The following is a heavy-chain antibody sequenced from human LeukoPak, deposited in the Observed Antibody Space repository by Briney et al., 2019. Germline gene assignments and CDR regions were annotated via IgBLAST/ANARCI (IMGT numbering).Heavy chain of an antibody. J-gene: IGHJ4*02. CDR3: AKSSDSSGYYYSGDY. Sequence: GASVKVSCKASGGTFSSYAISWVRQAPGQGLEWMGGIIPIFGTANYAQKFQGRVTITADKSTSTAYMELSSLRSEDTAVYYCAKSSDSSGYYYSGDYWGQGTLVTVSS. V-gene: IGHV1-69*06. CDR2: IIPIFGTA. D-gene: IGHD3-22*01. CDR1: GGTFSSYA.